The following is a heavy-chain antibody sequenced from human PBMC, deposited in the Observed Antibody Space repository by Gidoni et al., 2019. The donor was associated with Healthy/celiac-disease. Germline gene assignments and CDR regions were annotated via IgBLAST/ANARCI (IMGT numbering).Heavy chain of an antibody. Sequence: EVQLLESGGGLVQPGGSLRLSCAAYGFTFSSYAMSWVRQAPGKGLEWVSAISGSGGSTYYADSVKGRFTISRDNSKNTLYLQMNSLRAEDTAVYYCAKVTLGLRKGLYYFDYWGQGTLVTVSS. CDR2: ISGSGGST. CDR1: GFTFSSYA. D-gene: IGHD3-16*01. J-gene: IGHJ4*02. V-gene: IGHV3-23*01. CDR3: AKVTLGLRKGLYYFDY.